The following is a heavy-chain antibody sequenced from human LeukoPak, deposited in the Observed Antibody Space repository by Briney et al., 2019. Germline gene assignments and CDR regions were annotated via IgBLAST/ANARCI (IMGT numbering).Heavy chain of an antibody. CDR1: GFTFSSYS. Sequence: GGSLRLSCAASGFTFSSYSMNWVRQAPGKGLEWVSYISSSSSTIYYADSVKGRFTISRDNAKNSLYLQMNSLRAEDTAVYYCASSGSYRFDYWGQGTLVTVSS. CDR2: ISSSSSTI. CDR3: ASSGSYRFDY. D-gene: IGHD1-26*01. V-gene: IGHV3-48*01. J-gene: IGHJ4*02.